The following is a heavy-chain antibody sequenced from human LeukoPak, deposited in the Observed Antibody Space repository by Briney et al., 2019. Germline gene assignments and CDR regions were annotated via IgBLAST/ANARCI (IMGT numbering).Heavy chain of an antibody. CDR1: GGSISSYY. J-gene: IGHJ4*02. Sequence: SETLSLTCTVSGGSISSYYWSWIRQPPGKGLEWIGYIYYSGSTNYNPSLKSRVTISVDTSKNQFSLKLSSVTAADTAVYYCARGYRAVAGPFDYWGQGTLVTVSS. CDR2: IYYSGST. V-gene: IGHV4-59*01. D-gene: IGHD6-19*01. CDR3: ARGYRAVAGPFDY.